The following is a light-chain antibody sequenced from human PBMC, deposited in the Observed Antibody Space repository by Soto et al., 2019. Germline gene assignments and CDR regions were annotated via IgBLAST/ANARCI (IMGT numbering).Light chain of an antibody. CDR2: DVS. V-gene: IGLV2-14*03. CDR3: NSYTTSSTRV. Sequence: QSALTQPASVSGSPGQSITISCTGTSSDVGGYNYVSWYQHHPDKAPELMIYDVSNRPSGVSNRFSGSKSGNTASLNISGLQAEDEADYYCNSYTTSSTRVFGGGTKLTVL. CDR1: SSDVGGYNY. J-gene: IGLJ2*01.